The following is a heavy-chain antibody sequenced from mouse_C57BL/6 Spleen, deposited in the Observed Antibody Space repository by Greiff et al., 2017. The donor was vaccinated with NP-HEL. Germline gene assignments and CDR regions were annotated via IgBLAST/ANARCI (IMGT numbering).Heavy chain of an antibody. V-gene: IGHV2-5*01. J-gene: IGHJ4*01. CDR1: GFSLTSYG. CDR3: AKRDGKYENAMDY. CDR2: IWRGGST. D-gene: IGHD2-1*01. Sequence: VKLVESGPGLVQPSQSLSITCTASGFSLTSYGVHWVRQSPGKGLEWLGVIWRGGSTDYNAAFMSRLSITTDNSKSQVFFKMNSLQADDTAIYYCAKRDGKYENAMDYWGQGTSVTVSS.